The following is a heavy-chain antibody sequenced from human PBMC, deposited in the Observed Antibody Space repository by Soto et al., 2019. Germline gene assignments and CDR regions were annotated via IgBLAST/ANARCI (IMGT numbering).Heavy chain of an antibody. CDR2: IWYDGSNK. D-gene: IGHD5-18*01. CDR1: GFTFSSYG. CDR3: AREAMDTAMADNWFDP. V-gene: IGHV3-33*01. J-gene: IGHJ5*02. Sequence: PGRSLRLSCAASGFTFSSYGMHWVRQAPGKGLEWVAVIWYDGSNKYYADSVKGRFTISRDNSKNTLYLQMNSLRAEDTAVYYCAREAMDTAMADNWFDPWGQGTLVTVSS.